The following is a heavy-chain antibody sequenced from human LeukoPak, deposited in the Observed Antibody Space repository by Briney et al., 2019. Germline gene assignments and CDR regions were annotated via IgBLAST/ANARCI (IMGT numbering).Heavy chain of an antibody. D-gene: IGHD3-9*01. CDR2: IYTSGST. CDR3: ARFYDIYAMYYFDY. V-gene: IGHV4-4*07. Sequence: SETLSLTCTVSGGSISSYYWSWIRQPAGKGLEWIGRIYTSGSTNYNPSLKSRVTMSVDTSKNQFSLKLSSVTAADTAVYYCARFYDIYAMYYFDYWGQGTLVTVSS. J-gene: IGHJ4*02. CDR1: GGSISSYY.